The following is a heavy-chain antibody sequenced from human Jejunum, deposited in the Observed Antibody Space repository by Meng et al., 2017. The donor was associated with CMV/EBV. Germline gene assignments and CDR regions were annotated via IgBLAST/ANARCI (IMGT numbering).Heavy chain of an antibody. V-gene: IGHV4-59*01. CDR2: IYHTGGT. Sequence: YYWNWIRQSPVKGLEWIGYIYHTGGTTYNPSLKSRVSISVDTSKNQFSLRLSSVTPADTAVYYCARLKLVVPAAARDYYYGLDVWGQGTTVTVSS. J-gene: IGHJ6*02. CDR1: YY. D-gene: IGHD2-2*01. CDR3: ARLKLVVPAAARDYYYGLDV.